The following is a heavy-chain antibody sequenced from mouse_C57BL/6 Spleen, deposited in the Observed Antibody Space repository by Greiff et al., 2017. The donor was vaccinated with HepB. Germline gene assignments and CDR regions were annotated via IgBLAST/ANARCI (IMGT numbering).Heavy chain of an antibody. CDR3: ARGGYDYYAMDY. Sequence: EVQLQQSGPGMVKPSQSLSLTCTVTGYSITSGYDWHWIRHFPGNKLEWMGYISYSGSTNYNPSLKSRISITHDTSKNHFFLKLNSVTTEDTATYYCARGGYDYYAMDYWGQGTSVTVSS. V-gene: IGHV3-1*01. CDR2: ISYSGST. CDR1: GYSITSGYD. J-gene: IGHJ4*01.